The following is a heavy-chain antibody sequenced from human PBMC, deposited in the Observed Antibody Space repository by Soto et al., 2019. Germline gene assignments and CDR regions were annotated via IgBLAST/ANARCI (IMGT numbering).Heavy chain of an antibody. Sequence: PSETLSLTCTVSDDSVSSASFYWIWIRQAPGKGLEWIGFIYFSGSTNYNPSLKSRVTMSLDTSKNQFSLKLSSVTPADTAVYYCASSKGGYSYGYPWFDPWGQGTLVTVSS. CDR3: ASSKGGYSYGYPWFDP. CDR1: DDSVSSASFY. V-gene: IGHV4-61*01. CDR2: IYFSGST. J-gene: IGHJ5*02. D-gene: IGHD5-18*01.